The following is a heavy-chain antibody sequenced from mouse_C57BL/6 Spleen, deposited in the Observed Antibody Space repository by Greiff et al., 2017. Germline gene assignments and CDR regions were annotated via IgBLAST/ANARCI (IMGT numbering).Heavy chain of an antibody. D-gene: IGHD2-4*01. CDR3: ASDILFYDYDGGGAMDY. Sequence: QVQLQQPGTELVKPGASVKMSCKASGYTFTSYWMHWVKQRPGQGLEWIGNINPSNGGTNYNDKFKSKATLTVDKSSSTAYMQLRSLTSEDSAVYYCASDILFYDYDGGGAMDYWGQGTSVTVSS. V-gene: IGHV1-53*01. CDR1: GYTFTSYW. J-gene: IGHJ4*01. CDR2: INPSNGGT.